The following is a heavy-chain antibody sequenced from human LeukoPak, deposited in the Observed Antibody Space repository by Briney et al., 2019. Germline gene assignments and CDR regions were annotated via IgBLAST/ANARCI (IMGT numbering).Heavy chain of an antibody. D-gene: IGHD3-3*01. Sequence: SETLSLTCAVYGCSFSGYYWSWIRQPPGKGLEWIGEINHSGSSNYNPALESRVTISVDTSKNQCSLKLSSGTAADTAVYYCASGYDFWSVSRFDPWGEGTLVTVSS. J-gene: IGHJ5*02. CDR3: ASGYDFWSVSRFDP. V-gene: IGHV4-34*01. CDR1: GCSFSGYY. CDR2: INHSGSS.